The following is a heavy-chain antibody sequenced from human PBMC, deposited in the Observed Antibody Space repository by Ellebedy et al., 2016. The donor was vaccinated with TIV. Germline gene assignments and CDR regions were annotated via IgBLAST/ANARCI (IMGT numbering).Heavy chain of an antibody. V-gene: IGHV3-48*01. CDR1: GFTFSSYS. CDR2: ISSSSSTI. CDR3: AIRELLGYSYGRYAFNI. J-gene: IGHJ3*02. Sequence: GESLKISCAASGFTFSSYSMNWVRQAPGKGLEWVSYISSSSSTIYYADSVKGRFTISRDNAKNSLYLQMNSLRPEYTAVYYCAIRELLGYSYGRYAFNIWGHGTMVTVSS. D-gene: IGHD5-18*01.